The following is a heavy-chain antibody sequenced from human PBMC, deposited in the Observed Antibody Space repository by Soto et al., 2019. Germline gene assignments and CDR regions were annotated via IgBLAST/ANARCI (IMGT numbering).Heavy chain of an antibody. CDR3: VRRSTVSYYAVDV. J-gene: IGHJ6*02. V-gene: IGHV3-30-3*01. Sequence: GGSLRLSAAASGFIFSSYEMHWVRQAPGKGLEWVSFTSYDGTNNYYADSVKGRFIVSRDNSRDTLYLQMNSLRPEDTALYYCVRRSTVSYYAVDVWGQGTTVTVSS. D-gene: IGHD4-17*01. CDR2: TSYDGTNN. CDR1: GFIFSSYE.